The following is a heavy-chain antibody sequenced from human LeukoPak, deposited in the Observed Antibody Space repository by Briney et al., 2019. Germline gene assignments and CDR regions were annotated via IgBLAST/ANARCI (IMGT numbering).Heavy chain of an antibody. J-gene: IGHJ4*02. V-gene: IGHV3-48*03. D-gene: IGHD1-7*01. CDR2: ISSGGSTI. Sequence: GGSLRLSCAASGFTFSSYEMNWVRQAAGKGLEWVSYISSGGSTIYYADSVKGRFTISRDNAKHSLYLQMNSLRAEDTAVYYCARGGGELQCFDYWGQGTLVTVSS. CDR3: ARGGGELQCFDY. CDR1: GFTFSSYE.